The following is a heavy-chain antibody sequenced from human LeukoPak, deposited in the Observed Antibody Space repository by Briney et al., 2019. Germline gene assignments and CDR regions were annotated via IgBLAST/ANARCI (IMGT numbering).Heavy chain of an antibody. CDR1: GFTFSSYA. V-gene: IGHV3-23*01. CDR3: ARWEIRGTAHQLDY. Sequence: GGSLRLSCAASGFTFSSYAMSWVRQAPGKGLEWVSAISGSGGSTYYADSVKGRFTISRDNSKNTLYLQMDSLRAEDTAVYYCARWEIRGTAHQLDYWGQGTLVTVSS. J-gene: IGHJ4*02. CDR2: ISGSGGST. D-gene: IGHD1-7*01.